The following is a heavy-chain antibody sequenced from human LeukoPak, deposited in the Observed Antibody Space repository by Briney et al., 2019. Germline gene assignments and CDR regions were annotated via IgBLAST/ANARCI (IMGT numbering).Heavy chain of an antibody. V-gene: IGHV1-46*01. Sequence: ASVKVSCKACGYTFTSYYMHWVRQAPGQGLEWMGIINPRGGSTSYAQKFQGRVTMTRDTSTSTVYMELSSLRSEDTAVYYCARVPGSGSYYKWFDPWGQGTLVTVSS. CDR2: INPRGGST. J-gene: IGHJ5*02. CDR1: GYTFTSYY. CDR3: ARVPGSGSYYKWFDP. D-gene: IGHD3-10*01.